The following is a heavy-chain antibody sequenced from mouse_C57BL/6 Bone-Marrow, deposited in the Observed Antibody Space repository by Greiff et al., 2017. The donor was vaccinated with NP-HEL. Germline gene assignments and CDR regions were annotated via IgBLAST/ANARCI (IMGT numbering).Heavy chain of an antibody. Sequence: VKLMESGAELVRPGTSVKMSCKASGYTFTNYWIGWAKQRPGHGLEWIGDIYPGGGYTNYNEKFKGKATLTADKSSSTACMQFSSLTSEDSAIYYCGANWDRAMDYWGQGTSVTVSS. CDR1: GYTFTNYW. CDR2: IYPGGGYT. CDR3: GANWDRAMDY. D-gene: IGHD4-1*01. J-gene: IGHJ4*01. V-gene: IGHV1-63*01.